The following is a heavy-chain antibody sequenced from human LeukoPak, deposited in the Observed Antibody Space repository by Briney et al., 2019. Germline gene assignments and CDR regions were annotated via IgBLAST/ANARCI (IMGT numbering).Heavy chain of an antibody. CDR2: ISAYNGNA. D-gene: IGHD3-22*01. CDR1: GYTFTSYG. CDR3: ARGSPPRRNYDSRGYYSYYFDY. J-gene: IGHJ4*02. V-gene: IGHV1-18*01. Sequence: ASVKVSCKASGYTFTSYGISWVRQAPGQGLEWMGWISAYNGNAHYAQKLQGRVTMTTDTSTSTVYMELRSLRSDDTAVYYCARGSPPRRNYDSRGYYSYYFDYWGQGTLVTVSS.